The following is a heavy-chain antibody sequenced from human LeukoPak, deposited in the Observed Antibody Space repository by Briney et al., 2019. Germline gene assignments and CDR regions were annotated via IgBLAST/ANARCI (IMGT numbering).Heavy chain of an antibody. CDR1: GGSISSSSYY. Sequence: KPSETLSLTCTVSGGSISSSSYYWGWIRQPPGKGLEWIGSIYHSGSTYYNPSLKSRVTISVDTSKNQFSLKLSSVTAADTAVYYCARLERWLQFYDYWGQGTLVTVSS. V-gene: IGHV4-39*07. CDR2: IYHSGST. CDR3: ARLERWLQFYDY. D-gene: IGHD5-24*01. J-gene: IGHJ4*02.